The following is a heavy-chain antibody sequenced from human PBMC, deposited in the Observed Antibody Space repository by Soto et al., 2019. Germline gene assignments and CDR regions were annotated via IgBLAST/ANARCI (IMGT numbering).Heavy chain of an antibody. Sequence: GASVKVSCKASGFTFTSSAVQWVRQARGQRLEWIGWIVVGSGNTNYAQKFQERVTITRDMSTSTAYMELSSLRAEDTAVYYCARDGLIAAAEIWGQGTMVTVSS. D-gene: IGHD6-13*01. V-gene: IGHV1-58*01. J-gene: IGHJ3*02. CDR3: ARDGLIAAAEI. CDR1: GFTFTSSA. CDR2: IVVGSGNT.